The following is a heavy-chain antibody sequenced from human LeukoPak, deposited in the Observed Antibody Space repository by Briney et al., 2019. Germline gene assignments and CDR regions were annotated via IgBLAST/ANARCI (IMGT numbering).Heavy chain of an antibody. Sequence: GGSLRLSCAASGFTFSDYWMHWVRQAPGKGLVWVSRINGHGSTTTYADSVKGRFTISRDNAKNSLYLQMNSLRAEDTAVYYCARGPTYYYDSSGYPLDYWGQGTLVTVSS. CDR2: INGHGSTT. CDR3: ARGPTYYYDSSGYPLDY. CDR1: GFTFSDYW. D-gene: IGHD3-22*01. V-gene: IGHV3-74*01. J-gene: IGHJ4*02.